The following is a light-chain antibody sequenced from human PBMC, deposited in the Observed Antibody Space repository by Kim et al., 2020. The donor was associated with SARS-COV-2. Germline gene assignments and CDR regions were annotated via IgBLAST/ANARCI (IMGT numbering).Light chain of an antibody. V-gene: IGKV3-15*01. J-gene: IGKJ4*01. CDR3: QQYNNWPPLT. CDR1: QSVSSN. Sequence: EIVMTQSPATLSVSPGERATLSCRASQSVSSNLAWYQQKPGQAPRLLIYGASTRATGIPARFSGSGSGTEFTLTISSLQSEDFAVYDCQQYNNWPPLTFGGGTKVDI. CDR2: GAS.